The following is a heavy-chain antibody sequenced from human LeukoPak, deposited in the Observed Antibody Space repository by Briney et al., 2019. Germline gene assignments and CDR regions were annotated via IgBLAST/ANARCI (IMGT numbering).Heavy chain of an antibody. CDR3: VVGGSPGY. Sequence: PGGSLRLSCAASGFTFSSYDMHWVRQAPRKGLVWVSRISTDGYTTDYADFVQGRFTASRDNTKNTWSLEMNSLRAEDTAVYYCVVGGSPGYWGQGTLVTVSS. D-gene: IGHD2-15*01. CDR2: ISTDGYTT. J-gene: IGHJ4*02. CDR1: GFTFSSYD. V-gene: IGHV3-74*01.